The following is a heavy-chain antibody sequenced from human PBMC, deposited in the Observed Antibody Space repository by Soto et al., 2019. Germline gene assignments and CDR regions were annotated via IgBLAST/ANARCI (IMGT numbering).Heavy chain of an antibody. V-gene: IGHV3-23*01. CDR1: GFSFSIFA. CDR2: ISSGGGTT. J-gene: IGHJ4*02. Sequence: EVHLLESGGGFLQPGGSLRLSCAASGFSFSIFAMNWVRQAPGKGLEWVSTISSGGGTTLYADSVNGRFTIARDNSKNTVSLQMNSLRAEDTAVYYCVRGYSYVWGQGTLVTVSS. CDR3: VRGYSYV. D-gene: IGHD5-18*01.